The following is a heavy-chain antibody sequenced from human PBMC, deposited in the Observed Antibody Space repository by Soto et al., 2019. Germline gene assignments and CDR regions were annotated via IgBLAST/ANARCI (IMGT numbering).Heavy chain of an antibody. J-gene: IGHJ4*02. CDR2: ISGSGGST. V-gene: IGHV3-23*01. Sequence: EVQLLESGGGLVQPGGSLRLSCAASGFTFSSYAMSWVRQAPGKGLEWVSAISGSGGSTYYADSVKGRFTISRDNSKNTLYLQMNILRAEDTAVYYCAKANTYYYDSSGYYVDYWGQGTLVTVSS. D-gene: IGHD3-22*01. CDR3: AKANTYYYDSSGYYVDY. CDR1: GFTFSSYA.